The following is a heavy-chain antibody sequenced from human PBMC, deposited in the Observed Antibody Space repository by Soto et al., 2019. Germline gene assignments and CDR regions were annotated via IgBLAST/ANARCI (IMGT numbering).Heavy chain of an antibody. CDR2: IKEDGSEK. V-gene: IGHV3-7*01. CDR1: GFTFSSSW. J-gene: IGHJ4*02. CDR3: ARDRGYSSYDY. D-gene: IGHD5-18*01. Sequence: GGSLRLSCAASGFTFSSSWMNWVRQAPGKGLEWVAGIKEDGSEKYYVDIVKGRFTISRDNVENSLYLQMNSLRGEDSAVYFCARDRGYSSYDYWGLGSLVTVSS.